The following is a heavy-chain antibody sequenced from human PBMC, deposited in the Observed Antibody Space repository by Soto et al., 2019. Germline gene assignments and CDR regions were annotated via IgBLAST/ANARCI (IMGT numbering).Heavy chain of an antibody. CDR2: ISAVNGNT. V-gene: IGHV1-3*01. D-gene: IGHD5-12*01. CDR1: GYTFSNYA. Sequence: GASVKVSCKASGYTFSNYAIHWVRQAPGQRLEWMGWISAVNGNTKYSERFQGRVTFTSDTSASTAYMELSSLRSEDTAVFYCARVWYSGYETDAFDIWGQGTMVTVSS. CDR3: ARVWYSGYETDAFDI. J-gene: IGHJ3*02.